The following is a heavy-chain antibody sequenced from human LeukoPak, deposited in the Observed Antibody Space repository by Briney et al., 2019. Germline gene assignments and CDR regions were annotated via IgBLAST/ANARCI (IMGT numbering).Heavy chain of an antibody. J-gene: IGHJ4*02. CDR2: ISHSGSA. V-gene: IGHV4-59*08. D-gene: IGHD6-19*01. CDR3: ARGEWLNY. CDR1: GASIDSHS. Sequence: PSETLSLTCSVSGASIDSHSWSWIRQPPGRGLEWIGYISHSGSATYEPSLKSRVTISVDSSKNQFSLKLSSVTAADTAVYYCARGEWLNYWGQGTLVTVSS.